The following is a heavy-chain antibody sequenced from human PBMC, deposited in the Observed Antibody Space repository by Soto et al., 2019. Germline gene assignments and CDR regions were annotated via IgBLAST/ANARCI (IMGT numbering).Heavy chain of an antibody. Sequence: LRLSCAASGFTFSSYAISWVRQSGGRGLEWVSSISGSGGSTYYADSVKGRFTISRDNSKNTLYLQMNSLRAEDTAVYYCANGPSPVEMATIQFDYWGQGTLVTVSS. D-gene: IGHD5-12*01. CDR3: ANGPSPVEMATIQFDY. J-gene: IGHJ4*02. V-gene: IGHV3-23*01. CDR1: GFTFSSYA. CDR2: ISGSGGST.